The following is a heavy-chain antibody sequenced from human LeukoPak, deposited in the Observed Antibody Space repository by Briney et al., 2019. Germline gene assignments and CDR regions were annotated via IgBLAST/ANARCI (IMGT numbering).Heavy chain of an antibody. J-gene: IGHJ4*02. CDR2: IYYSGST. V-gene: IGHV4-39*01. CDR1: GGSISSSSYY. CDR3: ASFGYSSSWYAFDY. Sequence: SETLSPTCTVSGGSISSSSYYWGWIRQPPGKGLEWIGSIYYSGSTYYNPSLKSRVTISVDTSKNQFSLKLSSVTAADMAVYYCASFGYSSSWYAFDYWGQGTLVTVSS. D-gene: IGHD6-13*01.